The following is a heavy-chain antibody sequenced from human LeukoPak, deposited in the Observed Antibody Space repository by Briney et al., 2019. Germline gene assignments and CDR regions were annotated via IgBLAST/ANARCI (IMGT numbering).Heavy chain of an antibody. D-gene: IGHD3-3*01. CDR2: LYYSGDT. Sequence: SGPTLFNPSAPLSLTCTVSGGSISTYCWSWIRQPPGKVLEWIGYLYYSGDTNYNPSLKSRVTISVDTSKNQFSLSLSSVTAADTAVYYCASSHPLGSNNDYYTPFDYWGQGTRVTVSS. V-gene: IGHV4-59*01. CDR1: GGSISTYC. CDR3: ASSHPLGSNNDYYTPFDY. J-gene: IGHJ4*02.